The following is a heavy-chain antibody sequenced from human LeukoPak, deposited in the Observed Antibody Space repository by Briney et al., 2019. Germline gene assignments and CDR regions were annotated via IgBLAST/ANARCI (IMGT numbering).Heavy chain of an antibody. CDR1: GYSLSSGYY. V-gene: IGHV4-38-2*02. CDR3: ARDQFDYGDFSPLDY. Sequence: SETLSLTCTVSGYSLSSGYYWGWIRQPPGKGLEWIGSIYHSGSTYYNPSLKSRVTISVDTSKNQFSLKLSSVTAADTAVYYCARDQFDYGDFSPLDYWGQGTLVTVSS. CDR2: IYHSGST. D-gene: IGHD4-17*01. J-gene: IGHJ4*02.